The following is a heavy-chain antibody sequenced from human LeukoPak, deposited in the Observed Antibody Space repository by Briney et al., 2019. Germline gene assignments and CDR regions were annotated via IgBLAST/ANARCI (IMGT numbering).Heavy chain of an antibody. V-gene: IGHV3-33*01. CDR2: IWYDGSNK. J-gene: IGHJ4*02. CDR1: GFTFSSYG. Sequence: GGSLRLSCAASGFTFSSYGMHWVRQAPGKGLEWVAVIWYDGSNKYCADSVKGRFTISRDNSKNTLYLQMNSLRAEDTAVYYCARDGRQPNYFDYWGQGTLVTVSS. CDR3: ARDGRQPNYFDY. D-gene: IGHD6-13*01.